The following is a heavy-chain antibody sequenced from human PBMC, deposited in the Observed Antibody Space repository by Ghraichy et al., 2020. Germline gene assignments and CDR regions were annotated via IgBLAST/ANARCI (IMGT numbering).Heavy chain of an antibody. Sequence: ETLSLTCAVSGYSISSSNWWGWIRQPPGKGLEWIGYIYYSGSTYYNPSLKSRVTMSVDTSKNQFSLKLSSVTAVDTAVYYCARYVGATGFPNFAAFDIWGQGTMVTVSS. CDR3: ARYVGATGFPNFAAFDI. CDR2: IYYSGST. D-gene: IGHD1-26*01. V-gene: IGHV4-28*01. CDR1: GYSISSSNW. J-gene: IGHJ3*02.